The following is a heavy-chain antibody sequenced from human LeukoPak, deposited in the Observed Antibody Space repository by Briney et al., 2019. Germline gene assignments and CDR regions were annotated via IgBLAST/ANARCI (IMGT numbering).Heavy chain of an antibody. CDR3: AKTLDGFWPQFDF. Sequence: GGSLRLSCAASGFPFHDHDMYWVRQTPGKGLEWVALISHGGGKEHYAESVKGRFTISRDDSRNTVYLQMSSLRSDDTAIYYCAKTLDGFWPQFDFWGQGTLLTVSS. CDR2: ISHGGGKE. J-gene: IGHJ4*02. D-gene: IGHD5-24*01. CDR1: GFPFHDHD. V-gene: IGHV3-30*18.